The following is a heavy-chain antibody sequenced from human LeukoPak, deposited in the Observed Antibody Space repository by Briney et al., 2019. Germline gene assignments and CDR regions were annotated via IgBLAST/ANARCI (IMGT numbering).Heavy chain of an antibody. J-gene: IGHJ1*01. CDR3: ARGGFTMVRGVNSHKYFQH. Sequence: SETLSLTCAVYRGSFSAYYWSWIRQPPGKGLEWIGEINHSGSTNYNPSLKSRVTISVDTSKNQFSLKLSSVTAADTAVYYCARGGFTMVRGVNSHKYFQHWGQGTLVTVSS. V-gene: IGHV4-34*01. CDR2: INHSGST. D-gene: IGHD3-10*01. CDR1: RGSFSAYY.